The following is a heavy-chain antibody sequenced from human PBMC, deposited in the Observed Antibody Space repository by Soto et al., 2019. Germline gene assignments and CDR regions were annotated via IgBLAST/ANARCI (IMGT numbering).Heavy chain of an antibody. CDR3: APTAYSTRGRPLHQH. V-gene: IGHV1-69*02. J-gene: IGHJ1*01. D-gene: IGHD6-13*01. Sequence: QVQLVQSGAEVKKPGSSVKVSCKASGGTFSSYTISWVRQAPGQGLEWMGRIIPILGIANYAQKFQGRVTITADTYTITVYMELSSLRSEDTAGYYCAPTAYSTRGRPLHQHWGQGTLVTVSS. CDR2: IIPILGIA. CDR1: GGTFSSYT.